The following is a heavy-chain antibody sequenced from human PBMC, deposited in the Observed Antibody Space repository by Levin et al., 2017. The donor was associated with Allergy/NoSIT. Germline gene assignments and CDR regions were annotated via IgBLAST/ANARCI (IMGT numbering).Heavy chain of an antibody. V-gene: IGHV4-34*01. D-gene: IGHD3-10*01. CDR2: INHSGST. CDR1: GGSFSGYY. Sequence: SETLSLTCAVYGGSFSGYYWSWIRQPPGKGLEWIGEINHSGSTNYNPSLKSRVTISVDTSKNQFPLKLSSVTAADTAVYYCARGHPLRGVIPYYWGQGTLVTVSS. J-gene: IGHJ4*02. CDR3: ARGHPLRGVIPYY.